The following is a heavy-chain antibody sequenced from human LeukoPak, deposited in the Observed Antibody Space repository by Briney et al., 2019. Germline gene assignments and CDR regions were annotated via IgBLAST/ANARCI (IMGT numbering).Heavy chain of an antibody. V-gene: IGHV3-48*02. CDR1: GFTFSSYT. D-gene: IGHD6-13*01. Sequence: GGSLRLSCAASGFTFSSYTMNWVRQAPGKGLEWVAYISSSSSTIYYADSVKGRFTISRDNAKNSLYLQMNSLRDEDTAVYYCARDPSSSSRFDNWGQGTLVTVSS. J-gene: IGHJ4*02. CDR3: ARDPSSSSRFDN. CDR2: ISSSSSTI.